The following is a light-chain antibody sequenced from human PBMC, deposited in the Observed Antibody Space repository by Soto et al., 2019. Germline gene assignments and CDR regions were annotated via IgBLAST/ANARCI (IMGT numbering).Light chain of an antibody. J-gene: IGKJ4*01. CDR2: GAS. CDR1: QSVSTSY. V-gene: IGKV3D-20*02. CDR3: QSRSSWPPVLT. Sequence: EIVLTQSPGTLCLSPGERATLACRASQSVSTSYLAWYQQKPGQAPRLLIYGASSRANGIPDRFSGSGSGTDFTLTISRLEPEDFAVYYCQSRSSWPPVLTFGGGTKVEIK.